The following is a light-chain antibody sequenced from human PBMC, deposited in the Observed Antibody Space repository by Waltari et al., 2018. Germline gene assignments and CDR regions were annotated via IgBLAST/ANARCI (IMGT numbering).Light chain of an antibody. CDR2: YDN. CDR3: QVWDRGGF. CDR1: DIGGKS. V-gene: IGLV3-21*04. Sequence: SYVLTQTPSLSVAPGETVRRSCGGIDIGGKSVHWYQQKAGQAPELVISYDNDRPSGIPERFSGSNSGNTAILTISRVEAGDEADYYCQVWDRGGFFGGGTKVTVL. J-gene: IGLJ2*01.